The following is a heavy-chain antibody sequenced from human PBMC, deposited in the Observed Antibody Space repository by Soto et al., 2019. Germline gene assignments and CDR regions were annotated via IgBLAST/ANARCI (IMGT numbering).Heavy chain of an antibody. D-gene: IGHD5-18*01. CDR3: ARYWHSYSLNYYRGMDV. Sequence: VESLKISCKGSGYNFATDWIGWVRQMPGKGLEWMGIIYPADSDTRYSPSSQGQVTISADKSISTAYLQWSSLKASDTAMYFCARYWHSYSLNYYRGMDVWGQGTTVTVSS. CDR2: IYPADSDT. CDR1: GYNFATDW. J-gene: IGHJ6*02. V-gene: IGHV5-51*01.